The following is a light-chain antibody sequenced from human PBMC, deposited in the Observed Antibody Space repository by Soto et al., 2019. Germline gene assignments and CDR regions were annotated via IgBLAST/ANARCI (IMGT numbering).Light chain of an antibody. Sequence: QSALTQPPSASGSPGQSVTISCTGTSSDVGGYNYVSWYQQHPGKAPKLMIYEVSKRPSGVPDRFSGSKSGNTDSLTVSGLQAEDEADFYCSSYAGSNNYVFGTGTQLTVL. V-gene: IGLV2-8*01. J-gene: IGLJ1*01. CDR2: EVS. CDR3: SSYAGSNNYV. CDR1: SSDVGGYNY.